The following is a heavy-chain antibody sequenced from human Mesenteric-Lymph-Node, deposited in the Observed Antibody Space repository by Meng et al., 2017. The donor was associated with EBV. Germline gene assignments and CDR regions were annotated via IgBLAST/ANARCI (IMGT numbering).Heavy chain of an antibody. Sequence: QVRHKQWGAGWLKPSETPSPPFAVYGGSFSGYYWSWIRQPPGKGLEWIGEINHSGSTNYNPSLKSRVTISVDTSKNQFSLKLSSVTAADTAVYYCARVPRRDGYKADYWGQGTLVTVSS. D-gene: IGHD5-24*01. CDR1: GGSFSGYY. CDR3: ARVPRRDGYKADY. CDR2: INHSGST. V-gene: IGHV4-34*01. J-gene: IGHJ4*02.